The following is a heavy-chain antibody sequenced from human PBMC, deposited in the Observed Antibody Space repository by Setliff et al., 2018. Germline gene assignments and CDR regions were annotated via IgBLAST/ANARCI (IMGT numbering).Heavy chain of an antibody. J-gene: IGHJ6*02. CDR3: ARSSYSGSYLNV. CDR2: IYHSGST. V-gene: IGHV4-4*02. Sequence: SETLSLTCAVSGDSISSSNWWNWVRQPPGKGLEWIGEIYHSGSTKYNPSLKSRVTISVDKSKNQFSLKLSSVTAADTAVYYCARSSYSGSYLNVWGQGTTVAVSS. CDR1: GDSISSSNW. D-gene: IGHD1-26*01.